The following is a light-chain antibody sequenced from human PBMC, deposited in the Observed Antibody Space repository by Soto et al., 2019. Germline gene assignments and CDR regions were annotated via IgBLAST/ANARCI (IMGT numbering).Light chain of an antibody. V-gene: IGKV3-11*01. J-gene: IGKJ1*01. CDR1: QSVSTY. CDR2: DAS. Sequence: EIVLTQSPATLSLSPGESATLSCRASQSVSTYLAWYQQKHGQAPRLLIYDASKRATGIPVRFSGSGSGTDFTLTITSLEPEDFGVYYCQQRSNWPPTWTFGQGTKVDIK. CDR3: QQRSNWPPTWT.